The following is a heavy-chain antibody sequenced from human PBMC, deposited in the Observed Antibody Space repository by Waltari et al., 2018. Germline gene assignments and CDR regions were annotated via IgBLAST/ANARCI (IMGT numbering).Heavy chain of an antibody. CDR1: GGSFSGYY. D-gene: IGHD6-13*01. J-gene: IGHJ4*02. V-gene: IGHV4-34*01. CDR3: ARGALSWYAY. Sequence: QVPLQQWGAGLLKPSGTLSLTRALYGGSFSGYYWSWVRQPPGQGLEWIGEINHSGSTNYNPSLKSRVTISVDTSKNQFSLKLSSVTAADTAVYYCARGALSWYAYWGQGTLVTVSS. CDR2: INHSGST.